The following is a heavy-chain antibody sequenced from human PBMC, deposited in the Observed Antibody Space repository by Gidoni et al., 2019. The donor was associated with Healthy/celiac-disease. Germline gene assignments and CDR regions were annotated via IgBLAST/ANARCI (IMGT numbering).Heavy chain of an antibody. J-gene: IGHJ3*02. Sequence: QVQLVQSGAEVTKPAASVHVSCTASGYTFTSHGISRLRQAPGQGLEWMGWISAYNGNTNYAQKLQGRVTMTTDTSTSKAYMELRSLRTDDTAVYYCARGGYCSSTSCIGGAFDIWGQGTMVTVSS. CDR3: ARGGYCSSTSCIGGAFDI. V-gene: IGHV1-18*01. CDR1: GYTFTSHG. CDR2: ISAYNGNT. D-gene: IGHD2-2*01.